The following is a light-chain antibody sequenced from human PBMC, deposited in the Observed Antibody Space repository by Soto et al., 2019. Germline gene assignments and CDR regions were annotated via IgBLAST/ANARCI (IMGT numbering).Light chain of an antibody. CDR3: QQNGSLPIT. Sequence: EIVLTQSPGTLSLPPGERATLSCRASQSLTGGYLAWFQQKPGQTPRLLIYSASNRATGIPDRFSGSGSGTDFTLTISRLEPEDFVVYYCQQNGSLPITFGHGTRLEIK. CDR2: SAS. V-gene: IGKV3-20*01. J-gene: IGKJ5*01. CDR1: QSLTGGY.